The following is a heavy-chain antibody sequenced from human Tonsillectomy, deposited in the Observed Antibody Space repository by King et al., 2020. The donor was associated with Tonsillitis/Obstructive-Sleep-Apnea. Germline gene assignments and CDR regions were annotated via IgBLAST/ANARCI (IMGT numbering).Heavy chain of an antibody. Sequence: DVQLVESGGGLVQPGGSLRLSCAASGFTFSSYWMSWVRQAPGKGLEWVANIKQDGSEKYYVDSVKGRFTISRDNAKNSLYLQMNGLRAEDTAVYYCARGCGGGSCYSAYWGQGTLVTVSS. J-gene: IGHJ4*02. CDR3: ARGCGGGSCYSAY. V-gene: IGHV3-7*03. D-gene: IGHD2-15*01. CDR1: GFTFSSYW. CDR2: IKQDGSEK.